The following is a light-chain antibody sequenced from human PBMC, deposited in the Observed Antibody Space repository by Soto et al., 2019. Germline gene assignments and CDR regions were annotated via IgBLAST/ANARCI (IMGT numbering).Light chain of an antibody. CDR3: CAYSTSGTHV. CDR2: DVN. Sequence: LTQPASVSGSPGQSITFFCTGTSSDVGSYDYVSWHQQHPGKAPKLIIYDVNNRPSGVPSRFSGSKSGNTASLIISGLQTEDEADYHCCAYSTSGTHVFGTGTKVTVL. V-gene: IGLV2-14*03. CDR1: SSDVGSYDY. J-gene: IGLJ1*01.